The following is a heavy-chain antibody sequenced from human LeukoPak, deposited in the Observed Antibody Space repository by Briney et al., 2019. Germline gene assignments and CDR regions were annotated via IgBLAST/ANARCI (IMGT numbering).Heavy chain of an antibody. V-gene: IGHV3-7*01. Sequence: GGSLRLSCAASGFTFSSYGMSWVRQAPGKGLEWVASIKEDGSDKYYVDSVKGRFTISRDNAKNSVSLQLDSLRPEDTALYYCAREGKVAALDYWGQGSLVTVSA. CDR3: AREGKVAALDY. CDR1: GFTFSSYG. J-gene: IGHJ4*02. CDR2: IKEDGSDK. D-gene: IGHD2-15*01.